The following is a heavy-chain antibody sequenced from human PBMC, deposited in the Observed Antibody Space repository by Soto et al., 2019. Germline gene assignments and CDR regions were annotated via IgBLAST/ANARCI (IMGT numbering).Heavy chain of an antibody. CDR3: ARPSTTATGGVEH. J-gene: IGHJ4*02. CDR1: GYTFTSYG. V-gene: IGHV1-69*04. D-gene: IGHD2-8*02. Sequence: ASVKVSCKASGYTFTSYGISWVRQAPGQGLEWMGRFTPYLGVANNAQKFQGRVTLSVEKSTSTAYMELSSLRSEDTAVYYCARPSTTATGGVEHWGQGTLVTVSS. CDR2: FTPYLGVA.